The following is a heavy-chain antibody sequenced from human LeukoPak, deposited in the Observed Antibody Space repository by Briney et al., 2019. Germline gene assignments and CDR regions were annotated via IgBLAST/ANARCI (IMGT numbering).Heavy chain of an antibody. Sequence: PGGSLRLSCAASGITFNNYWMHWVRQAPGKGLVWVSRINTDGSSTSYADSVKGRFTIYRDNAENTLFLQMNSLRAEDTAVYYCARVGDTTGGDAFDIWGQGTMVTVSS. D-gene: IGHD4-11*01. V-gene: IGHV3-74*01. CDR3: ARVGDTTGGDAFDI. J-gene: IGHJ3*02. CDR2: INTDGSST. CDR1: GITFNNYW.